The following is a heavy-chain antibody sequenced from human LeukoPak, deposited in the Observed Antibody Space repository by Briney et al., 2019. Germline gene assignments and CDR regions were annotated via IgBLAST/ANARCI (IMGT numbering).Heavy chain of an antibody. V-gene: IGHV4-34*01. CDR3: ARGRRWQQSPLDY. D-gene: IGHD5-24*01. J-gene: IGHJ4*02. Sequence: SETLSLTCAVYGGSFSGYYWSWIRQPPGKGLEWIGEINHSGSTNYNPSLKSRVTISVDTSKNHFSLKVSSVTAADTAVYYCARGRRWQQSPLDYWGQGTLVTVSS. CDR2: INHSGST. CDR1: GGSFSGYY.